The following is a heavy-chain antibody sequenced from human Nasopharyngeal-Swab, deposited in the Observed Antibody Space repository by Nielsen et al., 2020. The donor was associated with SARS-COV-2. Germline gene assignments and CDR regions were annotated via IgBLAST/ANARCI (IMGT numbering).Heavy chain of an antibody. J-gene: IGHJ4*02. CDR2: IYYSGST. Sequence: VRQMPGKGLEWIGSIYYSGSTYYNPSLKSRVTISVDTSKNQFSLKLSSVTAADTAVYYCARDAAFWSGFDYWGQGTLVTVSS. V-gene: IGHV4-39*07. CDR3: ARDAAFWSGFDY. D-gene: IGHD3-3*01.